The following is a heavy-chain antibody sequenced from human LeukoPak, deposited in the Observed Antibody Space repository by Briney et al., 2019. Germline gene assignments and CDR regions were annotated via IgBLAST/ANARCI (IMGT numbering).Heavy chain of an antibody. CDR1: GFTVSSSF. D-gene: IGHD6-19*01. V-gene: IGHV3-23*01. J-gene: IGHJ4*02. CDR2: SSGSGGST. Sequence: GVLRLSCAASGFTVSSSFIYWVRRAPGKGLEWVSASSGSGGSTYYADSVKGRFTISRDNSKNTLYLQMNSLRAEDTAVYYCAKRGYSSGWYSYVGYWGQGTLVTVSS. CDR3: AKRGYSSGWYSYVGY.